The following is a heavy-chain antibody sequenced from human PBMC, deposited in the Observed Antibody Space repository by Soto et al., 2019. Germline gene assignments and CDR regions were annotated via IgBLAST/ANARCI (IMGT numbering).Heavy chain of an antibody. CDR3: ARDRRPSIYSGLAV. D-gene: IGHD2-2*01. J-gene: IGHJ6*02. CDR2: IDGSSATT. CDR1: GFTFSDYA. V-gene: IGHV3-23*01. Sequence: GGSLRLSCAASGFTFSDYAMRWVRQAPGKGLEWVSAIDGSSATTNYADSVKGRFTISRDNSKNTLFLHMSGLRAEDTAVYYCARDRRPSIYSGLAVWGQGTTVTVSS.